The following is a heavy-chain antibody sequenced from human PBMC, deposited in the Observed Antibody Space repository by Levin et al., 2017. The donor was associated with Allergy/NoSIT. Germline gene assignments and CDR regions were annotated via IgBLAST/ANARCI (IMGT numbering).Heavy chain of an antibody. D-gene: IGHD1-26*01. CDR1: GGSVRSGGYY. J-gene: IGHJ4*02. V-gene: IGHV4-61*08. CDR3: ARIDGSYFDY. Sequence: SQTLSLTCTVSGGSVRSGGYYWGWIRQPPGKGLEWIGYMFYSGTSKYKSSLKSRVTISIDTSKNQFSLRLSSVTAADTAVYYCARIDGSYFDYWGQGTLVTVSS. CDR2: MFYSGTS.